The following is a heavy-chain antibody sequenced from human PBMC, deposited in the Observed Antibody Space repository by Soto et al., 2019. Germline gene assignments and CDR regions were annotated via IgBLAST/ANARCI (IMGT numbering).Heavy chain of an antibody. CDR1: GYIFTSYG. CDR2: ISAHNGKT. Sequence: QAHLVQSGPEVKKPGASVKVSCKGSGYIFTSYGIAWVRQAPGQGLEWMGWISAHNGKTEYAQKFQGRVTVTRDTSTRTAYPELRSLRSDDTALYYCARGRYGDYWGQGTLVTVSS. CDR3: ARGRYGDY. V-gene: IGHV1-18*01. J-gene: IGHJ4*02. D-gene: IGHD4-17*01.